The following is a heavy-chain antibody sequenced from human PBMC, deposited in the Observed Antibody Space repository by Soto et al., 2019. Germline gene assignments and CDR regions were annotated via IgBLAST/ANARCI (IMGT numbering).Heavy chain of an antibody. D-gene: IGHD6-13*01. J-gene: IGHJ4*02. Sequence: SESRPRPYAVSAGYISRGGYPWRSIRQPQRKGLEWIVDIYQRGGTFYNSSLKSRVTISADRSKNHLSLNLNPVTAADTAVYWCARDGNIAAAGMGFDYWGQGTLVT. CDR3: ARDGNIAAAGMGFDY. CDR1: AGYISRGGYP. V-gene: IGHV4-30-2*01. CDR2: IYQRGGT.